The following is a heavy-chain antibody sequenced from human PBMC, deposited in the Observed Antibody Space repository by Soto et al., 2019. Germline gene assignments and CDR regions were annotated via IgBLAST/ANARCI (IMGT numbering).Heavy chain of an antibody. V-gene: IGHV4-59*01. Sequence: GLEWIGYIYYSGSTNYNPSLKSRVTISVDTSKNQFSLKLSSVTAADTAVYYCARRWGPTFDFWGQGTLVTVSS. CDR3: ARRWGPTFDF. D-gene: IGHD1-26*01. J-gene: IGHJ4*02. CDR2: IYYSGST.